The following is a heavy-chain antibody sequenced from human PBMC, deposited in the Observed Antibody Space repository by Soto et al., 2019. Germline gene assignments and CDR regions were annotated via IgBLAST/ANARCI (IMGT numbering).Heavy chain of an antibody. CDR3: AKDNDGYSYGYYYYYGMDV. Sequence: GGSLRLSCAASGFTFDDYAMHWVRQAPGKGLEWVSGISWNSGSIGYADSVKGRFTISRDSAKNSLYLQMNSLRAEDTALYYCAKDNDGYSYGYYYYYGMDVWGQGTTVTVSS. J-gene: IGHJ6*02. V-gene: IGHV3-9*01. D-gene: IGHD5-18*01. CDR1: GFTFDDYA. CDR2: ISWNSGSI.